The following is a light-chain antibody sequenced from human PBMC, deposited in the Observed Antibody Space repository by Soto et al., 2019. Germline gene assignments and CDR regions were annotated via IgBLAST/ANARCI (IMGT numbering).Light chain of an antibody. CDR3: TSYTNRNIGV. CDR2: EVG. CDR1: SSDVGGYNY. J-gene: IGLJ3*02. V-gene: IGLV2-14*01. Sequence: QSVLTQPASVSGSPGQSITISCTGTSSDVGGYNYVSWYQQHPGKAPKLMIYEVGNRPSGVSNRFSGSKSGNTASLTISGLQTEDEAHYYCTSYTNRNIGVFGGGTKLTVL.